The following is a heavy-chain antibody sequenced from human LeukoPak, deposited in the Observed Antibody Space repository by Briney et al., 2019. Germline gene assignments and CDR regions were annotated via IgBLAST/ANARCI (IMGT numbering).Heavy chain of an antibody. Sequence: SVKVSCKASGGTFGSYAISWVRQAPGQGLEWMGRIIPILGIANYAQKFQGRVTITADKSTSTAYMELSSLRSEDTAVYYCARGHYDSSGYREGYAFDIWGQGTMVTVSS. CDR1: GGTFGSYA. D-gene: IGHD3-22*01. V-gene: IGHV1-69*04. J-gene: IGHJ3*02. CDR3: ARGHYDSSGYREGYAFDI. CDR2: IIPILGIA.